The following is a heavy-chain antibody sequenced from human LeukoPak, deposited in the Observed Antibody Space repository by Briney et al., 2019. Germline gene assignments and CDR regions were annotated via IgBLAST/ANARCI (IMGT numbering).Heavy chain of an antibody. CDR2: MYYSGTI. Sequence: SETLSLTCTVSSGSISSYYWSWIRQPPGKGLEWIGYMYYSGTINYNPSLKSRVTISVDTSKNQFSLKLSSVTAADTAMYYCARAWATDYFDYWGQGTLVTVSS. CDR3: ARAWATDYFDY. CDR1: SGSISSYY. V-gene: IGHV4-59*01. J-gene: IGHJ4*02.